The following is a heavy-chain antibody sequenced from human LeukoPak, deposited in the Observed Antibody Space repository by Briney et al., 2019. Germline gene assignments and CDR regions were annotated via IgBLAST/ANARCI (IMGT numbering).Heavy chain of an antibody. CDR1: GFTFSSYW. J-gene: IGHJ6*04. CDR3: AKESGMDFWSGYQDV. CDR2: ISGSGGST. V-gene: IGHV3-23*01. D-gene: IGHD3-3*01. Sequence: GGSLRLSCTASGFTFSSYWMHWVRQAPGKGLEWVSAISGSGGSTYYADSVKGRFTISRDNSKNTLYLQMNSLRAEDTAVYYCAKESGMDFWSGYQDVWGKGTTVTVSS.